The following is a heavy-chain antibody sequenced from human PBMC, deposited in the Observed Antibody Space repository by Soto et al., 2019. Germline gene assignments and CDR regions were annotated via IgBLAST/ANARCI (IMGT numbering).Heavy chain of an antibody. J-gene: IGHJ3*02. D-gene: IGHD3-22*01. CDR3: ARRDYYDSSGYYFGAFDI. V-gene: IGHV1-69*13. CDR1: GGTFSSYA. CDR2: IIPIFGTA. Sequence: GASVKVSCKASGGTFSSYAISWVRQAPGQGLEWMGGIIPIFGTANYAQKFQGRVTITADESTSTAYMELSSLRSEDTAVYYCARRDYYDSSGYYFGAFDIWGQGTMVTVSS.